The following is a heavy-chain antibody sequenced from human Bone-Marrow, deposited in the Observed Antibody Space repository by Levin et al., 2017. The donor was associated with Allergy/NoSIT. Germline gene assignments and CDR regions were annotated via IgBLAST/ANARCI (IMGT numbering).Heavy chain of an antibody. CDR2: INDGGNT. V-gene: IGHV4-34*01. CDR1: GGPFRGYF. D-gene: IGHD3-10*01. J-gene: IGHJ6*03. Sequence: SETLSLKCAVYGGPFRGYFWTWVRQPPGKGLEWIGEINDGGNTNYNPALKGRLSLSVDTSKNQFSLRLTSVTAAATAVYYCARGGAYGAGAYSYYYHYYYMDVWGKGTTVAVSS. CDR3: ARGGAYGAGAYSYYYHYYYMDV.